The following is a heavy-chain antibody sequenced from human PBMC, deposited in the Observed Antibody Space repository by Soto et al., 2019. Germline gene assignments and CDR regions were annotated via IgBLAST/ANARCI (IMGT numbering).Heavy chain of an antibody. V-gene: IGHV4-59*01. J-gene: IGHJ4*02. D-gene: IGHD3-22*01. Sequence: SETLSLTCTVSGGSISSYYWSWIRQPPGKGLEWIGYIYYSGSTNYNPSLKSRVTISVDTSKNQFSLKLSSVTAADTAVYYCARSDYYDSSGYYDYWGQGTLVTVSS. CDR2: IYYSGST. CDR1: GGSISSYY. CDR3: ARSDYYDSSGYYDY.